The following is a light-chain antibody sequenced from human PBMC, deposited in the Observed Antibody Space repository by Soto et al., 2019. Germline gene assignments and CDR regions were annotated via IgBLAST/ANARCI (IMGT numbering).Light chain of an antibody. CDR1: QSISTY. CDR2: AAS. Sequence: DVQMTQSPSSLSASVGDRVTITCRASQSISTYLNWYQQKVGKASKLLIYAASSLQRGVPSRFSGSGSGPDFTLTNSSLQPEDFATYYCRQSYSTPRTFGQGTQLEIK. CDR3: RQSYSTPRT. V-gene: IGKV1-39*01. J-gene: IGKJ2*02.